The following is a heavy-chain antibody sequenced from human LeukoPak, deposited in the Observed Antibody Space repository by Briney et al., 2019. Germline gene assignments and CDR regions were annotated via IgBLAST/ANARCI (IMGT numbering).Heavy chain of an antibody. V-gene: IGHV3-43*02. Sequence: GGSLRLSCAASGFTFDDYAMHWVRQAPGKGLEWVSLISGDGGSTYYADSVKGRFTISRDNSKNSLYLQMNSLRTEDTALYYCAGGGNPYYFDYWGQGTLVTVSS. CDR2: ISGDGGST. CDR3: AGGGNPYYFDY. CDR1: GFTFDDYA. D-gene: IGHD3-10*01. J-gene: IGHJ4*02.